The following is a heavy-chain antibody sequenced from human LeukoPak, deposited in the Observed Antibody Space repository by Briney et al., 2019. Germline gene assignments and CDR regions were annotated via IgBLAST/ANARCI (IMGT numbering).Heavy chain of an antibody. V-gene: IGHV3-48*03. CDR3: ARVYCSHTSCRADFEY. D-gene: IGHD2-2*01. CDR1: EFTFSTYH. Sequence: GGSLRLSCAASEFTFSTYHLNWVRQAPGKGLEWVAYISSSGRNSHYSDSVKGRFTISRDNAKNTLYLQMNSLRAEDTALYYCARVYCSHTSCRADFEYWGQGTLVTVSS. J-gene: IGHJ4*02. CDR2: ISSSGRNS.